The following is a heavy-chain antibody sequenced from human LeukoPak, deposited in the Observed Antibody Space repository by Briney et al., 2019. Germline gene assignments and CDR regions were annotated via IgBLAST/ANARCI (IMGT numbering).Heavy chain of an antibody. J-gene: IGHJ4*02. D-gene: IGHD2-21*02. CDR3: ARDIRQHIVVVTAMYFDY. Sequence: ASVKVSCKASGYTFTSYGISWVRQAPGQGLEWMGWINSYNGNTNYAQKLQGRVTMTTDTSTSTAYMELRSLRSDDTAVYYCARDIRQHIVVVTAMYFDYWGQGTLVTVSS. CDR2: INSYNGNT. CDR1: GYTFTSYG. V-gene: IGHV1-18*01.